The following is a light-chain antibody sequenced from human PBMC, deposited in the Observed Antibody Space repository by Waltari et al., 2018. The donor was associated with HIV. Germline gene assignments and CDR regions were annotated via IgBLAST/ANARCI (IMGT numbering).Light chain of an antibody. CDR2: GKN. Sequence: LTQDPAVSVALGQTVRITCQGDSLRSYYASWYQQKAGQAPVLVIYGKNNRPSGIPDRFSGSSSGNTASLTITGAQAEDEADYYCNSRDSSGNHHVFGTGTKVTVL. CDR1: SLRSYY. CDR3: NSRDSSGNHHV. J-gene: IGLJ1*01. V-gene: IGLV3-19*01.